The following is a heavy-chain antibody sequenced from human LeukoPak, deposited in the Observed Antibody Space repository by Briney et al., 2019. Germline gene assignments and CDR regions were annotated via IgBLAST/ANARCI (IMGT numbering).Heavy chain of an antibody. J-gene: IGHJ4*02. Sequence: GGSLRLSCAASGFAFSSYYMHWVRQAPGKGLIWVSRLNTDGSITRYADSVKGRFTISRDNAKNTLYLQMNSPRAEDTAVYYCARDRTVTTNPYYFDYWGQGSLVTVSS. CDR3: ARDRTVTTNPYYFDY. D-gene: IGHD4-17*01. V-gene: IGHV3-74*01. CDR2: LNTDGSIT. CDR1: GFAFSSYY.